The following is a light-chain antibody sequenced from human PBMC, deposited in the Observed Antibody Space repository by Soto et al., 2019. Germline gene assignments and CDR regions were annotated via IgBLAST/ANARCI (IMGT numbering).Light chain of an antibody. CDR3: SSSIYSSILFYV. CDR2: DVS. Sequence: QSVLTQPASVSGSPGQSITISCTGTSSDVGGYNYVSWYQQHPDKAPKLLIYDVSNRPSGVSNRFSGSKSGNTASLTISGLQAEDEADYYCSSSIYSSILFYVFGTGTKDTDL. J-gene: IGLJ1*01. V-gene: IGLV2-14*01. CDR1: SSDVGGYNY.